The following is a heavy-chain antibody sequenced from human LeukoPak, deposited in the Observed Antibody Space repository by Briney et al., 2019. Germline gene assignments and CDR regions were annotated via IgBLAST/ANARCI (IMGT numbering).Heavy chain of an antibody. CDR2: INPNSGGT. Sequence: ASVKVSCKASGYTFTGYYLHWVRQAPGQGLEWMGWINPNSGGTNYAQKFQDWVTMTRDTSISTAYMEVSSLRSEDTAVYYCARFGSNAFDIWGQGTMVTVSS. CDR3: ARFGSNAFDI. D-gene: IGHD3-10*01. CDR1: GYTFTGYY. V-gene: IGHV1-2*04. J-gene: IGHJ3*02.